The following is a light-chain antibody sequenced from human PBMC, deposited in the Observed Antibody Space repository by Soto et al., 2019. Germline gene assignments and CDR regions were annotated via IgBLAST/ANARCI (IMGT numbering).Light chain of an antibody. V-gene: IGKV3-20*01. Sequence: EIVLTQSPGTLSLSPGERATLSCRVSQSVTSNYLAWYQQKPGQAPGLLIYDTSTRASGVPDRFSGSGSGTEFTLTISRLETEDFAVYYCQQYGTSPQTFGQGTKV. J-gene: IGKJ1*01. CDR3: QQYGTSPQT. CDR2: DTS. CDR1: QSVTSNY.